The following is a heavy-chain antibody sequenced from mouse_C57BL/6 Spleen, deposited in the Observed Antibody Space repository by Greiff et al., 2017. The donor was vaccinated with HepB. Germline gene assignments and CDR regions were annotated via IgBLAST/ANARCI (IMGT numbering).Heavy chain of an antibody. CDR2: ISSGSSTI. V-gene: IGHV5-17*01. Sequence: DVQLVESGGGLVKPGGSLKLSCAASGFTFSDYGMHWVRQAPEKGLEWVAYISSGSSTIYYADTVKGRFTISRDNAKTTLFLQMTSLRSEDTAMYYCARRADDYGGAGSYYYAMDYWGQGTSVTVSS. CDR1: GFTFSDYG. D-gene: IGHD2-4*01. J-gene: IGHJ4*01. CDR3: ARRADDYGGAGSYYYAMDY.